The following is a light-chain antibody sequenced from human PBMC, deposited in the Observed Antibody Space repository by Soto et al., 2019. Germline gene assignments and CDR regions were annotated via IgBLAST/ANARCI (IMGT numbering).Light chain of an antibody. CDR2: GAS. V-gene: IGKV3-20*01. Sequence: EIVLTQSPGTLYLSPGERATLSCRASQSVTSYYLAWYQQKPGQPPKQVIYGASNRATGVPDRFSGSGSGTHFTLTIIGLELEDFAVYFCNHYATSTPYTFGQGTKVEIK. CDR3: NHYATSTPYT. CDR1: QSVTSYY. J-gene: IGKJ2*01.